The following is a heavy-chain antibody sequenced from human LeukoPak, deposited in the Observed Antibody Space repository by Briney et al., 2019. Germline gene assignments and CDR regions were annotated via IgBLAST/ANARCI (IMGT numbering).Heavy chain of an antibody. CDR1: GFTFNTHT. V-gene: IGHV3-23*01. D-gene: IGHD6-19*01. CDR2: ISGSGGST. Sequence: PGGSLRLSCAASGFTFNTHTMSWVRQAPGKGLEWVSTISGSGGSTYYADSVKGRFTISRDNSENTLYLQMNSLRAEDTAVYYCAKYTAYSTGWPSYWGQGTLVTVS. J-gene: IGHJ4*02. CDR3: AKYTAYSTGWPSY.